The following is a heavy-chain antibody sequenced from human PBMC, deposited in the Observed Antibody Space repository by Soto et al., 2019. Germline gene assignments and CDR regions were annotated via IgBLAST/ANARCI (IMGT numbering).Heavy chain of an antibody. J-gene: IGHJ6*02. V-gene: IGHV3-53*01. CDR1: GFTVSSNY. CDR3: ARESIAVAADPYYYYYYGMDV. D-gene: IGHD6-19*01. Sequence: GGSLRLSCAASGFTVSSNYMSWVRQAPGKGLEWVSVIYSGGSTYYADSVKGRFTISRDNSKNTLYLQMNSLRAEDTAVYYCARESIAVAADPYYYYYYGMDVWGQGTTVTVSS. CDR2: IYSGGST.